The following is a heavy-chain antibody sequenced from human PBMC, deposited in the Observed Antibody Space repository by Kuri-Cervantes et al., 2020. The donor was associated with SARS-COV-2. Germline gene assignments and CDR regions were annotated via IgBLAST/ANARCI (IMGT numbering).Heavy chain of an antibody. CDR3: AKEAKIVVDY. CDR2: ISGSGDST. V-gene: IGHV3-23*01. J-gene: IGHJ4*02. CDR1: GFTFSSYA. D-gene: IGHD1-26*01. Sequence: GESLKISCAASGFTFSSYAMSWVRQAPGKGLEWVSAISGSGDSTYYADSVKGRFTISRDISKNTLYLQMNSLRAEDTAVYYCAKEAKIVVDYWGQGTLVTVSS.